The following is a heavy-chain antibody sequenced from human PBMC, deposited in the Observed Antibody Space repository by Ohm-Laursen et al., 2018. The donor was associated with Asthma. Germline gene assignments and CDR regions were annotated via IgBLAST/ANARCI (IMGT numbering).Heavy chain of an antibody. J-gene: IGHJ4*02. CDR3: ARGAFYYESTGYYFFDH. CDR1: GDSISSGNNY. CDR2: IYYSGIT. Sequence: SQTLSLTWTVSGDSISSGNNYWSWIRQLPGKGLEWIGYIYYSGITYSNPSLRSRVSISEDTSKNQFSLNLTSVTAADTAVYYCARGAFYYESTGYYFFDHWGQGALVTVSS. D-gene: IGHD3-22*01. V-gene: IGHV4-31*02.